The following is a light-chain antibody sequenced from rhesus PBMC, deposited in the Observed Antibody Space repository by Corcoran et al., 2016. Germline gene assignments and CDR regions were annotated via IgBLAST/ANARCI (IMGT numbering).Light chain of an antibody. J-gene: IGKJ3*01. CDR1: QGISSY. Sequence: DIQMTQSPSSLSASVGDTVTITCRASQGISSYLNWFQQKPGKASKLLIYAASSLESGVPSRVSGSGYGTDFTLTISSLQPEDFAVYYCLQHNSYPFTFGPGTKLDIK. CDR2: AAS. V-gene: IGKV1-28*03. CDR3: LQHNSYPFT.